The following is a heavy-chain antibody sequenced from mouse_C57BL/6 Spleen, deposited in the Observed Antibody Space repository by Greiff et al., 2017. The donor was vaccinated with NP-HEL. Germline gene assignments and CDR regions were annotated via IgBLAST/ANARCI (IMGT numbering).Heavy chain of an antibody. CDR2: INPSTGGT. CDR3: ASYYDYSMDD. J-gene: IGHJ4*01. Sequence: VQLQQSGPELVKPGASVKISCKASGYSFTGYYMHWVKQSSEKSLEWIGEINPSTGGTSYNQKFKGKATLTVDKSSSTAYMQLKSLTSEDSAVYYCASYYDYSMDDWGQGTSVTVSS. CDR1: GYSFTGYY. D-gene: IGHD2-4*01. V-gene: IGHV1-43*01.